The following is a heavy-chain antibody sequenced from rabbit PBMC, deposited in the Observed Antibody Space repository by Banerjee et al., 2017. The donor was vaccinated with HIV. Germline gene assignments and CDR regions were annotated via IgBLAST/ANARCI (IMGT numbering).Heavy chain of an antibody. J-gene: IGHJ4*01. D-gene: IGHD4-1*01. CDR1: GFDFSRYYM. CDR2: IYTGGSGGI. CDR3: ARDLAGVTGWNFGL. Sequence: QEQLKESGGGLVQPGGSLKLSCKASGFDFSRYYMSWVRQAPGKGLEWIGCIYTGGSGGIYYASWAKGRFTISKTSSTTVTLQMTSLTAADTATYFCARDLAGVTGWNFGLWGPGTLVTVS. V-gene: IGHV1S45*01.